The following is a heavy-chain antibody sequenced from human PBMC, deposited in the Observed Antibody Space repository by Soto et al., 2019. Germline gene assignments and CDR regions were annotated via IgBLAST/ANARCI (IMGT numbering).Heavy chain of an antibody. J-gene: IGHJ4*02. CDR1: GGSISRGGYS. CDR3: ARESYYGSGATVVAY. CDR2: IYHSGST. V-gene: IGHV4-30-2*01. Sequence: SETLSLTCAVSGGSISRGGYSWSWIRQPPGKGLEWIGYIYHSGSTYYNPSLKSRVTISVDTSKNQFSLKVNSVTAADTAVYYCARESYYGSGATVVAYWGQGTLVTVSS. D-gene: IGHD3-10*01.